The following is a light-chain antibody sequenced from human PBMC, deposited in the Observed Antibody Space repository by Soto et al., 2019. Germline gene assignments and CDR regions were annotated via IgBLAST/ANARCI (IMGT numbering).Light chain of an antibody. CDR3: QSYDSAVSAVV. V-gene: IGLV1-40*01. CDR1: NSNIGVGYD. J-gene: IGLJ2*01. CDR2: ENT. Sequence: QPVLTQPPSLSGVPGQRVTIFCTGNNSNIGVGYDVHWYQQLPGKAPRLLIYENTNRPSGVPDRFSASKSGTSASLDISGLQAEDEAEYFCQSYDSAVSAVVFGGGTQLTVL.